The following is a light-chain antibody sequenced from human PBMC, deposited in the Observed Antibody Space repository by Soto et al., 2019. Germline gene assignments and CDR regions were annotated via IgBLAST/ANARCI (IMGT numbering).Light chain of an antibody. CDR2: GAS. J-gene: IGKJ5*01. CDR3: QQYGGSPRIT. V-gene: IGKV3-20*01. CDR1: QSVSSSY. Sequence: EIVLTQSPGTLSFSPGERSTLSCRASQSVSSSYLAWYQQKPGQAPRLLIYGASSRATGIPDRFSGSGSGTDFTLIINRLEPEDVAIYYCQQYGGSPRITFGQGTRLEI.